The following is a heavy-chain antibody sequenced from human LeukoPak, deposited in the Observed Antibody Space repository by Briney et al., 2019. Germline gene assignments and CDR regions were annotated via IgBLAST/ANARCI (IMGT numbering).Heavy chain of an antibody. D-gene: IGHD6-19*01. V-gene: IGHV3-30*02. CDR1: GFTFSSYG. J-gene: IGHJ4*02. CDR2: IRYDGRNK. Sequence: GGSLRLSCAASGFTFSSYGMHWVRQAPGKGLEWVAFIRYDGRNKYYADSVKGRFTISRDNSKNTLYLQMNSLRAEDTAVYYCAKWANSRPVAGSKRNYYFDYWGQGTLVTVSS. CDR3: AKWANSRPVAGSKRNYYFDY.